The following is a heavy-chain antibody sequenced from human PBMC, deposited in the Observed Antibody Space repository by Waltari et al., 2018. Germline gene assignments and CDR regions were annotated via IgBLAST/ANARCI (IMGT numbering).Heavy chain of an antibody. CDR1: GGTFSSYA. CDR2: TRPFLGTA. J-gene: IGHJ4*02. Sequence: QVQLVQSGAEVKKPGSSVKVSCKASGGTFSSYAISWVRQAPGQGLEWMGGTRPFLGTASDARKLQGRVTGTSEESTSTAYMEVGSLRSAGKSVYYCAGGPHSGYDESPPNRPFDYWGQGTLVTVSS. D-gene: IGHD5-12*01. V-gene: IGHV1-69*13. CDR3: AGGPHSGYDESPPNRPFDY.